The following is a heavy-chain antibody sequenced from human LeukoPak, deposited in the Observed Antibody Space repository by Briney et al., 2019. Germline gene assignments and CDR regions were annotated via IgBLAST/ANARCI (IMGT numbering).Heavy chain of an antibody. D-gene: IGHD6-13*01. CDR2: IYYSGST. V-gene: IGHV4-59*01. CDR3: AISSAIEYYFDY. Sequence: SETLSLTCTVSGGSISSYYWSWIRQPPGKGLEWIGYIYYSGSTNYNPSLKSRVTISVDTSKNQFSLKLSSVTPADTAVYYCAISSAIEYYFDYWGQGTLVTVSS. J-gene: IGHJ4*02. CDR1: GGSISSYY.